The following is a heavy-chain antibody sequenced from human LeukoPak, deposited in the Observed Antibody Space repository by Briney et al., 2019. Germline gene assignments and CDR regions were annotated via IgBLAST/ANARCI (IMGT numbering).Heavy chain of an antibody. D-gene: IGHD3-22*01. V-gene: IGHV1-18*01. CDR3: ARESGTYYYDSSGYYGGDY. J-gene: IGHJ4*02. CDR2: ISAYNGNT. CDR1: GYTFTSYG. Sequence: ASVKVSCTASGYTFTSYGISWVRQAPGQGLEWMEWISAYNGNTNYAQKLQGRVTMTTDTSTSTAYMELRSLRSDDTAVYYCARESGTYYYDSSGYYGGDYWGQGTLVTVSS.